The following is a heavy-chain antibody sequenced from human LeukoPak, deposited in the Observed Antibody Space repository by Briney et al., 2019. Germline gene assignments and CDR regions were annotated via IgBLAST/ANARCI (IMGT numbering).Heavy chain of an antibody. Sequence: PSETLSLTCTVSGGSLSSYYWSWIRQPPGKGLEWIGYIYYSGSTNYNPSLKSRVTISVDTSKNQFSLKLSSVTAADTAVYYCARDRMVGYYGMDVWGQGTTVTVSS. CDR2: IYYSGST. CDR3: ARDRMVGYYGMDV. V-gene: IGHV4-59*01. CDR1: GGSLSSYY. J-gene: IGHJ6*02. D-gene: IGHD2-15*01.